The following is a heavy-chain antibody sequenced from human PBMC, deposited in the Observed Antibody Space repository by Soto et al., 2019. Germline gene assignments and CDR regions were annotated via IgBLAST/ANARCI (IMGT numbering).Heavy chain of an antibody. J-gene: IGHJ4*02. CDR3: AKKDNGKYYFDF. D-gene: IGHD1-26*01. CDR2: IHYSGIT. Sequence: PSETLSLTCGVSGYSISSDNWWVWIRQPPGKGLEWIGYIHYSGITYSNPSLKSRLTMSVDTSKNQFSLKLSSVTAVDTAVYYCAKKDNGKYYFDFWGQGTLVTVS. V-gene: IGHV4-28*01. CDR1: GYSISSDNW.